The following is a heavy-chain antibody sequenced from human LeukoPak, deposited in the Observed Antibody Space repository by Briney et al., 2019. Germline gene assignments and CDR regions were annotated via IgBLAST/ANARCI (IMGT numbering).Heavy chain of an antibody. V-gene: IGHV1-24*01. CDR2: FDPEDGET. CDR3: ARLSGLADY. CDR1: GYTLTELS. D-gene: IGHD6-25*01. J-gene: IGHJ4*02. Sequence: ASVKVSCKVSGYTLTELSMHWVRQAPGKGLEWMGGFDPEDGETIYAQKFQGRVTITADKSTSTAYMELSSLRSEDTAVYYCARLSGLADYWGQGTLVTVSS.